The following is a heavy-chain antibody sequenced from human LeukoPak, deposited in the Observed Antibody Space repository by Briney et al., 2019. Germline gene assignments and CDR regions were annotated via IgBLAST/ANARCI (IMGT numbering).Heavy chain of an antibody. Sequence: PSQTLSLTCTVSSGSISSGDYYWRWVRQPPGKGLEWIGYISYTGTTYYNPSLKSRVTISEDTSKNLFSLNLNSVTAADTAVYYCARLGTAPFDYWGQGTLVTVSS. CDR2: ISYTGTT. J-gene: IGHJ4*02. V-gene: IGHV4-30-4*08. D-gene: IGHD2-21*02. CDR1: SGSISSGDYY. CDR3: ARLGTAPFDY.